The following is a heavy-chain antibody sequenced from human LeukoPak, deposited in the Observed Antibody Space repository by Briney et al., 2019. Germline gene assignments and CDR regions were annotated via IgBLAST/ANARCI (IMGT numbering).Heavy chain of an antibody. CDR3: ARDDIVVVPAAVYYYYYYYMDV. J-gene: IGHJ6*03. CDR2: IKQDGSEK. V-gene: IGHV3-7*01. Sequence: GGSLRLSCAASGFTFSSYWMSWVRQAPGKGLEWVANIKQDGSEKYYVDSVKGRFTISRDNAKNSLYLQMNSLRAEDTAVYYCARDDIVVVPAAVYYYYYYYMDVWGKGTTVTVSS. D-gene: IGHD2-2*01. CDR1: GFTFSSYW.